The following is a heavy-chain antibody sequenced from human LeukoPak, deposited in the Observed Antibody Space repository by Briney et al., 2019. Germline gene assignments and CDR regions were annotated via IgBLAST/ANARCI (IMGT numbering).Heavy chain of an antibody. CDR3: ATGMITFGGVTAFDI. Sequence: SETLSLTCAVYGGSFSGYYWSWIRQPAGKGLEWIGRIYTSGSTNYNPSLKSRVTISVDTSKNQFSLKLSSVTAADTAVYYCATGMITFGGVTAFDIWGQGTMVTVSS. D-gene: IGHD3-16*01. CDR2: IYTSGST. V-gene: IGHV4-59*10. J-gene: IGHJ3*02. CDR1: GGSFSGYY.